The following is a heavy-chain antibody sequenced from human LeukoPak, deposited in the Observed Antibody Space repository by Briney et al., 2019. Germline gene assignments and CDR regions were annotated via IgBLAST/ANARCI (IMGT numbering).Heavy chain of an antibody. CDR2: INSDGSST. J-gene: IGHJ4*02. V-gene: IGHV3-74*01. CDR1: GFTFSSYW. Sequence: GGSLRLSCAASGFTFSSYWMHWVRQAPGQGLVWVSRINSDGSSTSYADSVKGRFTISRDNAKNTLYLQMNSLRAEDTAVYYCARGGSGYVFYWGQGTLVTVTS. D-gene: IGHD3-22*01. CDR3: ARGGSGYVFY.